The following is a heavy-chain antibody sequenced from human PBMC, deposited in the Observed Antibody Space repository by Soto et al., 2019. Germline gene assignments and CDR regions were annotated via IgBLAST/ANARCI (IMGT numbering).Heavy chain of an antibody. J-gene: IGHJ4*02. Sequence: SETLSLTCSVSGGSVNSYDWSWIRQPPGKELEWIGYIYNSGGTDYNPSLKSRVTISEDTSKNQFSLKLTSVTATDTAVYYCARRFWRGGSCYSSFDYWGQGTRVTAPQ. CDR1: GGSVNSYD. D-gene: IGHD2-15*01. CDR2: IYNSGGT. V-gene: IGHV4-59*08. CDR3: ARRFWRGGSCYSSFDY.